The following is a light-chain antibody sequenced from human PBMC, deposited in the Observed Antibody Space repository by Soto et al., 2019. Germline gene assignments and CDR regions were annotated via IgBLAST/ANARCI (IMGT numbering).Light chain of an antibody. CDR1: QSVSSDY. CDR2: IAS. Sequence: EIVLTQSPGTLSLSPGERATLSCRASQSVSSDYLAWYQQKSGQTPRLLIYIASSRAPGIPDRFSGRGSGTHFTLTISRVEPEDFAVYYCQQYGSSPWTFGQGTKVDI. V-gene: IGKV3-20*01. CDR3: QQYGSSPWT. J-gene: IGKJ1*01.